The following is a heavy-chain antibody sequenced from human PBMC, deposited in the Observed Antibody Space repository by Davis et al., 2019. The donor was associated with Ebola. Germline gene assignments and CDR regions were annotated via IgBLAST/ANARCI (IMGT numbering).Heavy chain of an antibody. D-gene: IGHD3-3*01. J-gene: IGHJ4*02. Sequence: SVKVSCKASGGTFSSYAISWVRQAPGQGLEWMGGIIPIFGTANYAQKFQGRVTMTRNTSISTAYMELSSLRAEDTAVYYCAKGAIRFWEGGLDYWGQGTLVTVSS. CDR2: IIPIFGTA. CDR3: AKGAIRFWEGGLDY. CDR1: GGTFSSYA. V-gene: IGHV1-69*05.